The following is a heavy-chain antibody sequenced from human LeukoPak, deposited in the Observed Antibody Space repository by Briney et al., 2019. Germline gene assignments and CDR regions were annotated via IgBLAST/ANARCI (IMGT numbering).Heavy chain of an antibody. J-gene: IGHJ4*02. D-gene: IGHD5-12*01. Sequence: GSVKVSCKASGYYFTTSGFIWVQQAPGQGLEWMGWISAYSGNTNYAQNFQGRVTMTTDTSTSTAYMELRSLRSDDTAVYYCARVGDIVTTIFGFDYWGQGTLVTVSS. V-gene: IGHV1-18*01. CDR1: GYYFTTSG. CDR2: ISAYSGNT. CDR3: ARVGDIVTTIFGFDY.